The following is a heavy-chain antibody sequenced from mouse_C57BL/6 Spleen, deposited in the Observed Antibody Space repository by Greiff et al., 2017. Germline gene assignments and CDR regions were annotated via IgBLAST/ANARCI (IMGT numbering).Heavy chain of an antibody. D-gene: IGHD4-1*01. CDR3: ARSPLGREYFDY. CDR2: IYPGDGDT. V-gene: IGHV1-80*01. Sequence: QVQLKESGAELVKPGASVKISCKASGYAFSSYWMNWVKQRPGQGLEWIGQIYPGDGDTNYNGKFKGKATLTADNSSSTAYMQLSSLTSEDSAVYFCARSPLGREYFDYWGQGTTLTVSS. J-gene: IGHJ2*01. CDR1: GYAFSSYW.